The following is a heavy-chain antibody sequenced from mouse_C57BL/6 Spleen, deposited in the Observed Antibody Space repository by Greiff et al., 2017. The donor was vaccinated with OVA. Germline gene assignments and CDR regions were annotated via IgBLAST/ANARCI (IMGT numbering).Heavy chain of an antibody. Sequence: EVQLQQSGPELVKPGASVKIPCKASGYTFTDYNMDWVKQSHGKSLEWLGDINPNNGGTIYNKKNKGKGTLTVDKSSSPAYMELLSLTSEDTAVYYCARPYYYGSSSFDVWGTGTTVTVSS. CDR2: INPNNGGT. V-gene: IGHV1-18*01. CDR3: ARPYYYGSSSFDV. D-gene: IGHD1-1*01. CDR1: GYTFTDYN. J-gene: IGHJ1*03.